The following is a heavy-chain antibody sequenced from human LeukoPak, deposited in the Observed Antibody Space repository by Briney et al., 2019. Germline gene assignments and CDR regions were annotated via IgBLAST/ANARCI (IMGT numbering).Heavy chain of an antibody. CDR2: IIPIFGTT. J-gene: IGHJ5*02. CDR3: ASEENWFDP. Sequence: SVKVSRKASGGTFSSYAISWVRQAPGQGLEWMARIIPIFGTTNYAQKLQGRVTITTDESTSTAYMELSSLRFEDTAVYYCASEENWFDPWGQGTLVTVSS. V-gene: IGHV1-69*05. CDR1: GGTFSSYA.